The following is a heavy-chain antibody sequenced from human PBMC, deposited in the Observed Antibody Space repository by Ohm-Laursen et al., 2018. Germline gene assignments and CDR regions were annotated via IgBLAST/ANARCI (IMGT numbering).Heavy chain of an antibody. D-gene: IGHD3-22*01. Sequence: SVKVSCKASGYTFTSYGITWVRQAPGQGLEWMGWIGAYNDDTNYAQKVQGRVTMTRDTSTSTVYMKLSSLRSEDTAVYYCARGDPTYYYDSSGPDYWGQGTLVTVSS. J-gene: IGHJ4*02. CDR1: GYTFTSYG. CDR3: ARGDPTYYYDSSGPDY. V-gene: IGHV1-18*01. CDR2: IGAYNDDT.